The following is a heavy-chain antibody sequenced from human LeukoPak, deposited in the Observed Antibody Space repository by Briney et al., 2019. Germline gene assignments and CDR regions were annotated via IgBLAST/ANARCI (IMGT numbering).Heavy chain of an antibody. V-gene: IGHV3-23*01. D-gene: IGHD6-13*01. Sequence: GGSPRLSCAASGCTFSNYAMNWVRQAPGKGLEWVSVISDIGASTYYADSVKGRFTISRDNSKNTLYLQMNSLRAEDAAVYYCAKPRTIAVPGRSGFDYWGQGTLVTVSS. CDR1: GCTFSNYA. J-gene: IGHJ4*02. CDR3: AKPRTIAVPGRSGFDY. CDR2: ISDIGAST.